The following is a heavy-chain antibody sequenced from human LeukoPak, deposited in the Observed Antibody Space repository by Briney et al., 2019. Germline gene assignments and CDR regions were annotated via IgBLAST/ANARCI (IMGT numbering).Heavy chain of an antibody. V-gene: IGHV3-30-3*01. CDR3: PRPGGSSYRSYYFDY. CDR2: ISYDGSNK. Sequence: PGGSLRLSCAASGFTFSSYAMHWVRQAPGKGLEWVAVISYDGSNKYYADSVKRRFTISRDNSKNTLYLQMNSLRAEDTAVYYCPRPGGSSYRSYYFDYWGQGTLVTVSS. CDR1: GFTFSSYA. J-gene: IGHJ4*02. D-gene: IGHD6-13*01.